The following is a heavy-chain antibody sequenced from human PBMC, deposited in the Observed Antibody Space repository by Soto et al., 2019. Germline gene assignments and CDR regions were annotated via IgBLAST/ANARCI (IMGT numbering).Heavy chain of an antibody. CDR3: AKGGDYGSGLFDP. J-gene: IGHJ5*02. Sequence: EVQLLESGGGLVQPGGSLRLSCAASGFTFSSYAMSWVRQAPGKGLEWVSTISVSGGSTYYADSVKGRFTISRDNSKNTLYLQMNSLRAEDTAVYYCAKGGDYGSGLFDPWGQGTLVTVSS. D-gene: IGHD3-10*01. CDR2: ISVSGGST. CDR1: GFTFSSYA. V-gene: IGHV3-23*01.